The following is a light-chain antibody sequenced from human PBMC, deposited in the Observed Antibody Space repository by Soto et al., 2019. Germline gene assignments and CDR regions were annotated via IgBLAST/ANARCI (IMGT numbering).Light chain of an antibody. V-gene: IGLV2-14*01. CDR2: DVS. CDR1: SSDVDNYKY. J-gene: IGLJ1*01. Sequence: QSVLTQPASVSGSPGQSITISCTGNSSDVDNYKYVSWFQQHPGKAPKLMIYDVSSRPSGVSNRFSGSKSGNTASLTISGLQPEDEADYYCASYRSSSTPNVFGTGTQLTVL. CDR3: ASYRSSSTPNV.